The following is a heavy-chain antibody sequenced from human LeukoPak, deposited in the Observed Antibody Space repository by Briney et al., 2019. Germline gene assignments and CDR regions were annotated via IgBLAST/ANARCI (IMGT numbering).Heavy chain of an antibody. V-gene: IGHV3-64*01. CDR3: ARDPARGDY. Sequence: GGSLRLSCAASGFTFSSYAMYWVRQAPGKGLEYVSAISSNGGSTYYANSVKGRFTISRDNSKNTLYLQMGSLRAEDMAVYYCARDPARGDYWGQGTLVTVSS. J-gene: IGHJ4*02. CDR1: GFTFSSYA. CDR2: ISSNGGST.